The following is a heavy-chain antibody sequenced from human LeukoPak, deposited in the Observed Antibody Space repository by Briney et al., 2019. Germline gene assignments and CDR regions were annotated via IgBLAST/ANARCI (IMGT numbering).Heavy chain of an antibody. CDR1: GFTFSSYG. CDR3: AKDKVMTMVRGAHMDV. Sequence: PGGSLRLSCAASGFTFSSYGMHWVRQAPGKGLEWVAFIRYDGSNKYYADSVKGRFTISRDNSKNTLYLQMNSLRAEDTAVYYCAKDKVMTMVRGAHMDVWGKGTTVTISS. CDR2: IRYDGSNK. D-gene: IGHD3-10*01. J-gene: IGHJ6*03. V-gene: IGHV3-30*02.